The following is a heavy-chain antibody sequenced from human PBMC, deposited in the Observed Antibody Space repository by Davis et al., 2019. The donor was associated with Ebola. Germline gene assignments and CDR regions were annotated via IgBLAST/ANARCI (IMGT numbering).Heavy chain of an antibody. D-gene: IGHD1-26*01. Sequence: ASVKVSCKASGYTFTSYAMHWVRQAPGQRLEWMGWINAGNGNTKYSQKFQGRVTMTRDTSTSTVYMELSSLRSEDTAVYYCARDRSELPTENWFDPWGQGTLVTVSS. V-gene: IGHV1-3*01. CDR3: ARDRSELPTENWFDP. J-gene: IGHJ5*02. CDR1: GYTFTSYA. CDR2: INAGNGNT.